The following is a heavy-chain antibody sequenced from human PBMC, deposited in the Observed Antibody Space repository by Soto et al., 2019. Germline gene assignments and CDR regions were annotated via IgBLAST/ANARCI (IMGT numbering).Heavy chain of an antibody. J-gene: IGHJ4*02. CDR1: GYTFTSYA. CDR2: INAGNGNT. CDR3: ARSSGYYVIEDC. D-gene: IGHD3-22*01. V-gene: IGHV1-3*05. Sequence: QVQLVQSGAEEKKPGASVKVSCKASGYTFTSYAMHWVRQAPGQRLEWMGWINAGNGNTKYSQKFQGRVTITRDTSASTAYMDLSSLRSEDTAVYYCARSSGYYVIEDCWGQGTLVTVSS.